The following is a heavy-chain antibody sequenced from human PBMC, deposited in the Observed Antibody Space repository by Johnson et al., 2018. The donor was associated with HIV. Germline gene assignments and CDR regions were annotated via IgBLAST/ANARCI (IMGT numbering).Heavy chain of an antibody. CDR1: GFTVSSNY. Sequence: VQLVESGGGLVQPGGSLRLSCAASGFTVSSNYMSWVRQAPGKGLEWVSIIYSGGSTYYADSVKGRFTISRDNSKNTLYLQMNNRRAEDTAVYNCARGVRGVIIDWGQGTMVAVSS. CDR2: IYSGGST. V-gene: IGHV3-66*01. J-gene: IGHJ3*01. CDR3: ARGVRGVIID. D-gene: IGHD3-10*01.